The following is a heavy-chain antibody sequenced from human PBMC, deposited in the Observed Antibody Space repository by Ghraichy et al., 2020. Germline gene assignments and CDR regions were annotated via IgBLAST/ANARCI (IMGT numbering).Heavy chain of an antibody. CDR1: GFTFSSYA. V-gene: IGHV3-23*01. CDR3: AKGLQWLVTDAFDI. D-gene: IGHD6-19*01. J-gene: IGHJ3*02. CDR2: ISGSGGST. Sequence: GESLNISCAASGFTFSSYAMSWVRQAPGKGLEWVSAISGSGGSTYYADSVKGRFTISRDNSKNTLYLQMNSLRAEDTAVYYCAKGLQWLVTDAFDIWGQGTMVTVSS.